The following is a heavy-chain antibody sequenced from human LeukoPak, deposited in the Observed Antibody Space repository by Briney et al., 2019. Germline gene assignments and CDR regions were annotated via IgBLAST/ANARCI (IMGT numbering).Heavy chain of an antibody. D-gene: IGHD1-14*01. J-gene: IGHJ6*02. V-gene: IGHV3-30-3*02. CDR2: ISFDGTNR. CDR1: GFTFTNYA. CDR3: AKSGYNNPLYYYYGMDV. Sequence: TGGSLRLSCAVSGFTFTNYAMHWVRQAPGKGLEWVALISFDGTNRYQTESVKGRSMGRFTISRDNSRNTLYLQMNSLRIEDTAVYHCAKSGYNNPLYYYYGMDVWGQGTTVTVSS.